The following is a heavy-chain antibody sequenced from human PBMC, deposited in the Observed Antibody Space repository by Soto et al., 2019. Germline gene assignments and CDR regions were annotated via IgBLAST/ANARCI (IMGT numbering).Heavy chain of an antibody. V-gene: IGHV1-18*01. D-gene: IGHD2-8*01. CDR1: GYTFTSYG. Sequence: ASVKVSCKASGYTFTSYGISWVRQAPGQGLEWMGWISAYNGNTNYAQKLQGRVTMTTDTSTSTAYMELRSLRSDDTAVYYCARDLRVHCTNGVCFMYYFDYWGQGTLVTVSS. CDR2: ISAYNGNT. CDR3: ARDLRVHCTNGVCFMYYFDY. J-gene: IGHJ4*02.